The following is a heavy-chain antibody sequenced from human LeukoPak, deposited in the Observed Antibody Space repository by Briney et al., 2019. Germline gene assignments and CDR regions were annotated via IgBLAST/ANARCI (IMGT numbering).Heavy chain of an antibody. CDR3: ARGREDIVVVPAAHNWFDP. V-gene: IGHV4-34*01. J-gene: IGHJ5*02. CDR1: GGSFSGYY. Sequence: SETLSLTCAVYGGSFSGYYWRWIRQPPGKGLEWIGEINHSGSTNCNPSLKSRVTISADTSKNQFSLKLSSVTAADTAVYYCARGREDIVVVPAAHNWFDPWGQGTLVTVSS. CDR2: INHSGST. D-gene: IGHD2-2*01.